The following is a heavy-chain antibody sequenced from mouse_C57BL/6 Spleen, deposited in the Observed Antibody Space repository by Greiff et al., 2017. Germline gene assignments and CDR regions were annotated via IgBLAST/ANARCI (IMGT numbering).Heavy chain of an antibody. D-gene: IGHD4-1*01. J-gene: IGHJ3*01. CDR3: ARSRTGKAWFAY. Sequence: QVQLQQSGPELVKPGASVKISCKASGYSFTSYYIHWVKQRPGQGLEWIGWIYPGSGNTKYNEKFKGKATLTADTSSSTAYLQLSSLISEDSAVYCCARSRTGKAWFAYWGQGTLVTVSA. V-gene: IGHV1-66*01. CDR1: GYSFTSYY. CDR2: IYPGSGNT.